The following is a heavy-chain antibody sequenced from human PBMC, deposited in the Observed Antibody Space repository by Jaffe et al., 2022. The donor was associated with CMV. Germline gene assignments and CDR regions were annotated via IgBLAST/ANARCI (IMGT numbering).Heavy chain of an antibody. J-gene: IGHJ6*02. V-gene: IGHV3-33*01. CDR2: IWYDGSNK. CDR3: ARDLAYSSSSYYYYGMDV. Sequence: QVQLVESGGGVVQPGRSLRLSCAASGFTFSSYGMHWVRQAPGKGLEWVAVIWYDGSNKYYADSVKGRFTISRDNSKNTLYLQMNSLRAEDTAVYYCARDLAYSSSSYYYYGMDVWGQGTTVTVSS. D-gene: IGHD6-6*01. CDR1: GFTFSSYG.